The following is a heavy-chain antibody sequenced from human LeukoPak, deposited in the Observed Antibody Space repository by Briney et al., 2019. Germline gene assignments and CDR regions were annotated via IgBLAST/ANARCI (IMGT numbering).Heavy chain of an antibody. Sequence: PGGSLRLSCAASGFTFSSYAMSWVRQAPGKGLEWVSAISGSGGSTYYADSVKGRFTISRDNSKNTLYLQMNSLRAEDTAVYYCARARGGYGSSLDYWGQGTPVSVSS. J-gene: IGHJ4*02. D-gene: IGHD6-13*01. CDR3: ARARGGYGSSLDY. CDR1: GFTFSSYA. CDR2: ISGSGGST. V-gene: IGHV3-23*01.